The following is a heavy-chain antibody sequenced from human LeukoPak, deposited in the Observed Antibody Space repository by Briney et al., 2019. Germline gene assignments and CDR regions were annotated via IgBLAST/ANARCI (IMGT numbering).Heavy chain of an antibody. CDR1: GFTFDDYA. J-gene: IGHJ4*02. Sequence: TGGSLRLSCAASGFTFDDYAMQWVRQAPGKGLEWVSGISWNSGSIGYADSVKGRFTISRDNAKNSLYLQMNSLRAEDMALYYCAKGSSGWYGLIDYWGQGTLVTVSS. CDR3: AKGSSGWYGLIDY. V-gene: IGHV3-9*03. CDR2: ISWNSGSI. D-gene: IGHD6-19*01.